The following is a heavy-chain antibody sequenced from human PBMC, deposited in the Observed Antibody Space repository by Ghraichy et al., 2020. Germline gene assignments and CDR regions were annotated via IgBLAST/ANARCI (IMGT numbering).Heavy chain of an antibody. D-gene: IGHD2-21*01. CDR2: IDPSDSYT. J-gene: IGHJ4*02. CDR3: AREFNYCDR. V-gene: IGHV5-10-1*01. Sequence: GESLNISCKGSGYSFTNYWITWVRQMPGKGLEWMGRIDPSDSYTNYSPSFQGHVTMSADMSITTAYLQWNSLKASDTAMYYCAREFNYCDRWGQGTLVTVSS. CDR1: GYSFTNYW.